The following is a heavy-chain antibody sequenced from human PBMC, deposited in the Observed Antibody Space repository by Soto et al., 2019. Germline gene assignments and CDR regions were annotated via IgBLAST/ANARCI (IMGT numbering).Heavy chain of an antibody. V-gene: IGHV3-30*18. CDR2: ISYDGSNK. CDR3: AKHVDTAMGGYGMDV. D-gene: IGHD5-18*01. CDR1: GFTFSSYG. Sequence: QVQLVESGGGVVQPGRSLRLSCAASGFTFSSYGMHWVRQAPGKGLEWVAVISYDGSNKYYADSVKGRFTISRDNSKNTPYLQMNSLRAGDTAVYYCAKHVDTAMGGYGMDVWGQGTTVTVSS. J-gene: IGHJ6*02.